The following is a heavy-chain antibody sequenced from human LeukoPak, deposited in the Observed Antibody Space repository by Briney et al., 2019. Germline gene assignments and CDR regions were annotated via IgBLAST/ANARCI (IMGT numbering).Heavy chain of an antibody. CDR3: AKVMYSSGWRSDAFDI. D-gene: IGHD6-19*01. Sequence: VASVKGSCKASGYSFTDYYMHWVRQAPGQGLEWMGWFNPDSGGTNYAQSFQGRVTMNRDTSISTAYMELSRLRSDDTAVYYCAKVMYSSGWRSDAFDIWGQGTMVTVSA. V-gene: IGHV1-2*02. J-gene: IGHJ3*02. CDR2: FNPDSGGT. CDR1: GYSFTDYY.